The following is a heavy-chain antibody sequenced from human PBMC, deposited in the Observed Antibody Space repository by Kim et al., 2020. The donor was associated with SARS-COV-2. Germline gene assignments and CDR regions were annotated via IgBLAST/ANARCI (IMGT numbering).Heavy chain of an antibody. CDR2: ISSSSSTI. CDR1: GFTFSSYS. J-gene: IGHJ3*02. V-gene: IGHV3-48*02. D-gene: IGHD2-2*01. CDR3: ARDGRTTLCTSCYALDAFDI. Sequence: GGSLRLSCAASGFTFSSYSMNWVRQAPGKGLEWVSYISSSSSTIYYADSVKGRFTISRDNAKNSLYLQMNSLRDEDTAVYYCARDGRTTLCTSCYALDAFDIWGQGTVVTVSS.